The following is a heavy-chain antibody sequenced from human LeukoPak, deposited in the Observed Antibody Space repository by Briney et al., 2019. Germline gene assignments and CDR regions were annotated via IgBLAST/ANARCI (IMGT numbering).Heavy chain of an antibody. Sequence: GGSLRLSCAASGFTFNNYAMTWVRQAPGKGLEWVSAITGTGAYTNYADSVKGRFTISRDNAKNSLYLQMNSLRAEDTAVYYCARDWRDSSGKFPNDAFDIWGQGTMVTVSS. CDR3: ARDWRDSSGKFPNDAFDI. V-gene: IGHV3-21*06. D-gene: IGHD3-22*01. CDR1: GFTFNNYA. J-gene: IGHJ3*02. CDR2: ITGTGAYT.